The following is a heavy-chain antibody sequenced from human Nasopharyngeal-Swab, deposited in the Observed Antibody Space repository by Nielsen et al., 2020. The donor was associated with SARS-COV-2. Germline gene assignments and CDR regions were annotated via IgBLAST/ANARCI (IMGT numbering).Heavy chain of an antibody. Sequence: SETLSLTCAVYGGSFSGYYWGWIRQPPGKGLEWIGSIYYSGSTYYNPSLKSRVTISVDTSKNQFSLKLSSVTAADTAVYYCARRVLAVAGIRATTDHYFDYWGQGTLVTVSS. V-gene: IGHV4-39*01. J-gene: IGHJ4*02. CDR2: IYYSGST. CDR3: ARRVLAVAGIRATTDHYFDY. D-gene: IGHD6-19*01. CDR1: GGSFSGYY.